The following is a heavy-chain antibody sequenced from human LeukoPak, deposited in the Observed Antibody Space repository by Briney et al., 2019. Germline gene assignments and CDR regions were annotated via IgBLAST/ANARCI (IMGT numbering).Heavy chain of an antibody. J-gene: IGHJ6*02. D-gene: IGHD2-15*01. CDR1: GFTFSSYG. V-gene: IGHV3-33*01. CDR3: ARDKGAIWVVAATTYGMDV. CDR2: IWYDGSNK. Sequence: GGSLRLSCAASGFTFSSYGMHWVRQAPGKGLEWVAVIWYDGSNKYYADSVKGRFTISRDNSKNTLYLQMNSLRAEDTAVYYCARDKGAIWVVAATTYGMDVWGQGTTITVSS.